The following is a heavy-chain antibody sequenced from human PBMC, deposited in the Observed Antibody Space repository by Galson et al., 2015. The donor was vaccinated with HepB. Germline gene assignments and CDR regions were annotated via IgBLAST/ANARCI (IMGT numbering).Heavy chain of an antibody. V-gene: IGHV4-30-4*01. J-gene: IGHJ4*02. CDR1: GGSISSGDYY. D-gene: IGHD3-22*01. CDR2: IYYSGST. Sequence: TLSLTCTVSGGSISSGDYYWSWIRQPPGKGLEWIGYIYYSGSTYYNPSLKSRVTISVDTSKNQFSLKLSSVTAADTAVYYCARDGGLGSGYTNWGQGTLVTVSS. CDR3: ARDGGLGSGYTN.